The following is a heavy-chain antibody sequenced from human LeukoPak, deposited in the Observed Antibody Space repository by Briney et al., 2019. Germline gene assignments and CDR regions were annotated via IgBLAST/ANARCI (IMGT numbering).Heavy chain of an antibody. D-gene: IGHD1-26*01. CDR3: ARDRLSVGATIEHVD. Sequence: SQTLSLTCTVSGGSLSSGGYYWSWIRQPPGTGLEWIGYIYHSGSTYYNPSLKSRVTISVDRSKNQFSLKLSPVTAADTAVYYCARDRLSVGATIEHVDWGQGTLVTVSS. J-gene: IGHJ4*02. CDR2: IYHSGST. V-gene: IGHV4-30-2*01. CDR1: GGSLSSGGYY.